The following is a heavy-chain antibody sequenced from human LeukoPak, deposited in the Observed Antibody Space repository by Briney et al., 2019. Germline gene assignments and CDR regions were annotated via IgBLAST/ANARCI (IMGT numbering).Heavy chain of an antibody. D-gene: IGHD3-10*01. J-gene: IGHJ5*02. CDR3: ARDSGTTGEVKFDP. V-gene: IGHV4-34*01. CDR1: GGSFSGYY. CDR2: INHSGST. Sequence: PSETLSLTCAVYGGSFSGYYWSWIRQPPGKGLEWIGEINHSGSTNYDPSLKSRVTISVDTSKNQFSLKLSSVTAADTAVYYCARDSGTTGEVKFDPWGQGTLVTVSS.